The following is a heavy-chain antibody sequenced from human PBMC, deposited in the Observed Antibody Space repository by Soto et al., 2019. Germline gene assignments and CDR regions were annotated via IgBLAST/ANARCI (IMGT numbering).Heavy chain of an antibody. CDR1: GFPFISYV. CDR3: AKDSNKYSSSLRGRYFDY. CDR2: ISGGGSNT. V-gene: IGHV3-23*01. D-gene: IGHD4-4*01. J-gene: IGHJ4*02. Sequence: GGSLRLSCAASGFPFISYVMACCRQAPLKWLEWVSGISGGGSNTFYADSVKGRFTISRDNPKNTLLLQMNSLGAEDTAVYYCAKDSNKYSSSLRGRYFDYWGQGIGVTVSS.